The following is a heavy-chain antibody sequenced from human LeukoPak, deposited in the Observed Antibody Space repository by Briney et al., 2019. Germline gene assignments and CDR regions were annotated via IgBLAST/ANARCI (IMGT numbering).Heavy chain of an antibody. CDR1: GGSFSTYY. D-gene: IGHD2-15*01. V-gene: IGHV4-59*08. Sequence: SETLSLTCSVSGGSFSTYYWSWIRQPPGKGLEWIGYIFHTGTTNYNPSLKSRVTISVDTSKNQFSLKLRSVTAADTAVYYCSRLVVGDTPNFDYWGQGTLVTVSS. CDR3: SRLVVGDTPNFDY. J-gene: IGHJ4*02. CDR2: IFHTGTT.